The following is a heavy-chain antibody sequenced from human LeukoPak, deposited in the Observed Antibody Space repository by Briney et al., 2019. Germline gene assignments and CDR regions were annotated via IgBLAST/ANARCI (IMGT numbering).Heavy chain of an antibody. CDR2: ISSSSSYI. Sequence: PGGSLRLSCAASGFTFSSYSMNWVRQAPGKGLEWVSSISSSSSYIYYADSVKGRFPISRDNAKNSLYLQMNSLRAEDTAVYYCARDHDFWRCFDYWGQGTLVTVSS. CDR3: ARDHDFWRCFDY. V-gene: IGHV3-21*01. J-gene: IGHJ4*02. D-gene: IGHD3-3*01. CDR1: GFTFSSYS.